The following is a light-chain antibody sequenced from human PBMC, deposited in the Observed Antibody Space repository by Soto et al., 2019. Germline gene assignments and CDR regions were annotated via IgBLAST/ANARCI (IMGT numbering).Light chain of an antibody. CDR1: QSISRT. CDR3: QQYDNYSLT. J-gene: IGKJ4*01. V-gene: IGKV3D-15*01. Sequence: EIVLTQSPDSLSVSPGERATLSCRASQSISRTLAWYQQKSGQPPRLLIYDASTRATGFPARFSGSGSGTEFTLTIRSLQPDDFATYYCQQYDNYSLTFGGGTKVEIK. CDR2: DAS.